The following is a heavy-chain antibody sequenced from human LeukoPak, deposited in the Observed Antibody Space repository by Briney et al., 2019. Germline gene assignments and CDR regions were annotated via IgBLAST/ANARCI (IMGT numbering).Heavy chain of an antibody. CDR3: ASEDTMVRGVMNY. CDR1: GFTLSSYA. Sequence: PGGSLRLSCAASGFTLSSYAMHWVRQAPGKGLEWVAVISYDGSNKYYADSVKGRFTISRDNSKNTLYLQMNSLRAEDTAVYYCASEDTMVRGVMNYWGQGTLVTVSS. J-gene: IGHJ4*02. V-gene: IGHV3-30-3*01. D-gene: IGHD3-10*01. CDR2: ISYDGSNK.